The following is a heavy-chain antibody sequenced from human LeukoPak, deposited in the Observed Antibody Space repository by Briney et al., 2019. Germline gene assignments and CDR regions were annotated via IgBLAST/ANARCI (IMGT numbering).Heavy chain of an antibody. V-gene: IGHV1-8*01. Sequence: GASVKVSCKASGYTFTSYDINWVRQATGQGLEWMGWMNPNSGNTNYAQKLQGRVTMTTDTSTSTAYMELRSLRSDDTAVYYCARGLLFGELDIDYWGQGTLVTVSS. CDR3: ARGLLFGELDIDY. CDR1: GYTFTSYD. CDR2: MNPNSGNT. J-gene: IGHJ4*02. D-gene: IGHD3-10*02.